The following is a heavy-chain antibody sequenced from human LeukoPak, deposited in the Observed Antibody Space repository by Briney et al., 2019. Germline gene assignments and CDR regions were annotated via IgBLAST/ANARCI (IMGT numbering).Heavy chain of an antibody. CDR1: RFTFSSYA. V-gene: IGHV3-30*18. CDR2: ISYDGSNK. D-gene: IGHD3-10*01. CDR3: AKDGFNYGSGSYYNPNYYYYGMDV. J-gene: IGHJ6*02. Sequence: GGSLRLSCAASRFTFSSYAMHWVRQAPGKGLELVALISYDGSNKYYVDSVKGRFTISRDNSKHTLYLQMNSLRAEDTAVYYCAKDGFNYGSGSYYNPNYYYYGMDVWGQGTTVTVSS.